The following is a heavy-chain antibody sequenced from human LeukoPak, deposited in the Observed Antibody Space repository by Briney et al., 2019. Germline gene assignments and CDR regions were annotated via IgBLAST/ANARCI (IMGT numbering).Heavy chain of an antibody. Sequence: ASVKVSCKASGYTFTSYAMHWVRQAPGQRLEWMGWINAGNGNTKYSQKFQGRVTITRDTSASTAYMELSSPRSEDTAVYYCARRYSTMIVPRGSAFDIWGQGTMVTVSS. CDR3: ARRYSTMIVPRGSAFDI. V-gene: IGHV1-3*01. J-gene: IGHJ3*02. D-gene: IGHD3-22*01. CDR2: INAGNGNT. CDR1: GYTFTSYA.